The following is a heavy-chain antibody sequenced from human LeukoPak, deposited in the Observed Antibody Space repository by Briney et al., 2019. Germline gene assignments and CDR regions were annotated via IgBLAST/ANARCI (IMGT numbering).Heavy chain of an antibody. D-gene: IGHD3-10*01. Sequence: SETLSLTCTVSGGSINSDTYYWTWIRQPAGKGLEWIGRIYTTGSPSYNPSLKSRVTISIDTSKNQFSQNLNSVSAADTAVYFCARDRGITTARGVPSWFDPWGQGTLVTVSS. V-gene: IGHV4-61*02. J-gene: IGHJ5*02. CDR3: ARDRGITTARGVPSWFDP. CDR1: GGSINSDTYY. CDR2: IYTTGSP.